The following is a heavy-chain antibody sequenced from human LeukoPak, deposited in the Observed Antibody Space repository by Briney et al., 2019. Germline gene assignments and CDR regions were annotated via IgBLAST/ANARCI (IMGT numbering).Heavy chain of an antibody. D-gene: IGHD6-6*01. CDR3: ARGADRGIAARPLDY. J-gene: IGHJ4*02. V-gene: IGHV3-66*02. Sequence: PGGSLRLSXAASGFTVSGNYMSWVRQAPGKGLEWVSVIYSGGSTYYADSVKGRFTISRDNSKNTLYLQMNSLRAEDTAVYYCARGADRGIAARPLDYWGQGTLVTVSS. CDR2: IYSGGST. CDR1: GFTVSGNY.